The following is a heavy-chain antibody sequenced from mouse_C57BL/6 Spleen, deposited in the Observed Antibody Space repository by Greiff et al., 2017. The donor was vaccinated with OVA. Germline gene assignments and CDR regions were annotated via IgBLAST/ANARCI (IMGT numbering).Heavy chain of an antibody. J-gene: IGHJ2*01. V-gene: IGHV1-82*01. D-gene: IGHD1-1*01. Sequence: QVQLKESGPELVKPGASVKISCKASGYAFSSSWMNWVKQRPGKGLEWIGRIYPGDGDTNYNGKFKGKATLTADKSSSTAYMQLSSLTSEDSAVYFCARAPITTVVAFDDWGQGTTLTVSS. CDR2: IYPGDGDT. CDR1: GYAFSSSW. CDR3: ARAPITTVVAFDD.